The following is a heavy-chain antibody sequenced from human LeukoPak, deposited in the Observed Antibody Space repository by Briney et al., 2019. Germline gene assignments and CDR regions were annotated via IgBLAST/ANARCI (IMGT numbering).Heavy chain of an antibody. CDR3: ARGGPYYYDSSGYYRNDAFDI. Sequence: QPGGSLRLSCAASGFTFSSYAMSWVRQAPGKGLEWVSAISGSGGSTYYADSVKGRFTISRDNSKNTLYLQMNSLRAEDTAVYYCARGGPYYYDSSGYYRNDAFDIWGQGTMVTVSS. CDR2: ISGSGGST. D-gene: IGHD3-22*01. CDR1: GFTFSSYA. J-gene: IGHJ3*02. V-gene: IGHV3-23*01.